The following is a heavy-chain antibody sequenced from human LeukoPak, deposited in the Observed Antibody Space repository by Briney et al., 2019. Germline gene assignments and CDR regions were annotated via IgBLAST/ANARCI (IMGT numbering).Heavy chain of an antibody. V-gene: IGHV3-48*01. CDR2: ISSSSSTI. CDR1: GFTFSTYS. Sequence: GGSLRLSCAASGFTFSTYSMNWVRQAPGKGLEWVSYISSSSSTINYADSVKGRFTISRDNAKNSLFLQMTSLRAEDTAVYYCARDHGGTGYWGQGTLVTVSS. J-gene: IGHJ4*02. CDR3: ARDHGGTGY. D-gene: IGHD2-15*01.